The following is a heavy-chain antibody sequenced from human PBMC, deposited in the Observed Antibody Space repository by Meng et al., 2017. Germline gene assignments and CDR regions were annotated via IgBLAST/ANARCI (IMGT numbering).Heavy chain of an antibody. Sequence: VQRRLWRAGLLRPSETMSLTCVVSRGSFSDYYWSWIRQPPGKGLEWIGEINHSGSTNYNPSLESRATISVVTSQNNLSLKLSSVTAADSAVYYCARGPTTMAHDFDYWGQGTLVTVSS. J-gene: IGHJ4*02. D-gene: IGHD4-11*01. CDR3: ARGPTTMAHDFDY. CDR1: RGSFSDYY. CDR2: INHSGST. V-gene: IGHV4-34*01.